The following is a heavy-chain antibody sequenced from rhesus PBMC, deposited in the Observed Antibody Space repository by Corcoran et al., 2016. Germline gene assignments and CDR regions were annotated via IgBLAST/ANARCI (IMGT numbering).Heavy chain of an antibody. J-gene: IGHJ6*01. CDR1: GFSISTSGTG. CDR2: IYWNDSK. CDR3: SRVGRGGLDS. Sequence: QVTLKESGPALVKPTQTLTLTCTFPGFSISTSGTGVGWIRQPPGKALELLASIYWNDSKYYSTSLKSRLTISKDTSKNQVVLTMTNMDPVDTATYYCSRVGRGGLDSWGQGVVVTVSS. V-gene: IGHV2-95*01.